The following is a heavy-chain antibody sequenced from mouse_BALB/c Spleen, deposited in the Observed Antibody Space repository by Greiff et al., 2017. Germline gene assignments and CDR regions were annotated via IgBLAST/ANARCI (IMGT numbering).Heavy chain of an antibody. J-gene: IGHJ3*01. CDR1: GFTFSSYA. V-gene: IGHV5-6-5*01. Sequence: EVKLVESGGGLVKPGGSLKLSCAASGFTFSSYAMSWVRQTPEKRLEWVASISSGGSTYYPDSVKGRFTIYRDNARNILYLQMSSLRSEDTAMYYCAKGDYAAWFAYWGQGTLVTVAA. CDR3: AKGDYAAWFAY. CDR2: ISSGGST. D-gene: IGHD2-4*01.